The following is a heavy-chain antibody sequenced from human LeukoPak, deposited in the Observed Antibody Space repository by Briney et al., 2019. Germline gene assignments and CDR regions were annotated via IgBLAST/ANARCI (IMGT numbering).Heavy chain of an antibody. CDR1: GGSFSGYY. V-gene: IGHV4-34*01. CDR3: ARDNDADYGGFPNWSDP. J-gene: IGHJ5*02. D-gene: IGHD4-23*01. Sequence: SETLSLTCAVYGGSFSGYYWSWIRQPPGKGLEWIGEINHSGSTNYNPSLKSRVTISVDTSKNQFSLKLTSVTAADTAMYHCARDNDADYGGFPNWSDPWGQGTLVTVSS. CDR2: INHSGST.